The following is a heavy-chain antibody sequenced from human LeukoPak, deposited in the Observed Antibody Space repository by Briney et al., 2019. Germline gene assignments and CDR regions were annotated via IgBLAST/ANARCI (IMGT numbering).Heavy chain of an antibody. V-gene: IGHV3-23*01. CDR1: GFTFSSYG. CDR3: GGDQSYDYVWGSYRSLKYYFDY. D-gene: IGHD3-16*02. CDR2: ISGSGGST. J-gene: IGHJ4*02. Sequence: GGSLRLSCAASGFTFSSYGMHWVRQAPGKGLEWVSAISGSGGSTYYADSVKGRFTISRDNSKNTLYLQMNSLRAEDTAVYYCGGDQSYDYVWGSYRSLKYYFDYWGQGTLVTVSS.